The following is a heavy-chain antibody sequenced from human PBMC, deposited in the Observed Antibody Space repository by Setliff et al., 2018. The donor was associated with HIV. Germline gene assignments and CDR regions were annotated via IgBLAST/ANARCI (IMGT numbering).Heavy chain of an antibody. J-gene: IGHJ6*03. Sequence: KASETLSLTCTVSGDPISTYYWSWVRKPPGKGLEWIGYVYFSGSTSYSPSLRGRVTMSVDPSKNQFSLKLNSVTAADTAIYYCARGNYDTSDYYTNFYYYYMDVWGKGTAVTSP. CDR1: GDPISTYY. D-gene: IGHD3-22*01. CDR3: ARGNYDTSDYYTNFYYYYMDV. V-gene: IGHV4-59*01. CDR2: VYFSGST.